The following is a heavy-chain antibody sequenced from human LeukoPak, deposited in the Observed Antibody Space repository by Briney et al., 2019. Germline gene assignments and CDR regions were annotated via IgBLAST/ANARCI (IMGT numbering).Heavy chain of an antibody. CDR2: IYHSGST. CDR1: GYSISSGYY. V-gene: IGHV4-38-2*02. D-gene: IGHD2-15*01. J-gene: IGHJ6*04. Sequence: SETLSHTCAVSGYSISSGYYWGWIRQPPGKGLEWIGSIYHSGSTYYNPSLKSRVTISVDTSKNQFSLKLSSVTAADTAVYYCARDHIVVANYYFYYYGMDVWGKGTTVTVSS. CDR3: ARDHIVVANYYFYYYGMDV.